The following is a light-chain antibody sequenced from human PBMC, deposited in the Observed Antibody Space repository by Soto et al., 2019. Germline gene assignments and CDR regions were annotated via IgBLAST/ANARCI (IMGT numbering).Light chain of an antibody. J-gene: IGLJ2*01. CDR1: SSDVGGYNY. CDR3: SSYTSSSTLVV. CDR2: DVS. V-gene: IGLV2-14*01. Sequence: QSALTQPASVSGSPGQSITISCTGTSSDVGGYNYVSWYQQDPGKAPKLMIYDVSNRPSGVSNRFSGSKSGNTASLTISGLQAEDEADYFRSSYTSSSTLVVFCGGTKLTV.